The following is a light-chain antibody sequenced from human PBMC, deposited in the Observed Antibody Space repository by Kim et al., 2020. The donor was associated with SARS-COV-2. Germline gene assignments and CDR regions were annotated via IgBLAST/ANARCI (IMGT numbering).Light chain of an antibody. J-gene: IGLJ3*02. CDR2: QDS. CDR1: KLGDKY. V-gene: IGLV3-1*01. CDR3: QAWDSSTFWV. Sequence: VSPGQTSSITFSGEKLGDKYACWYQHKPGQSPVLVIYQDSKRPSGIPERFSGSNSGNTATLTISGTQAMDEADYYCQAWDSSTFWVFGGGTQLTVL.